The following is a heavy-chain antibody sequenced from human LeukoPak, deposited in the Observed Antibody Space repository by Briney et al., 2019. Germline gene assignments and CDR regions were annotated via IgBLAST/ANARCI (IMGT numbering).Heavy chain of an antibody. CDR1: GGSISSGGYY. J-gene: IGHJ4*02. D-gene: IGHD2-2*02. CDR3: AGTVYRRGFDY. Sequence: SETLSLTCTVSGGSISSGGYYWSWIRQHPGKGLEWIGYIYYSGSTNYNPSLKSRVTISVDTSKNQFSLKLSSVTAADTAVYYCAGTVYRRGFDYWGQGTLVTVSS. CDR2: IYYSGST. V-gene: IGHV4-61*08.